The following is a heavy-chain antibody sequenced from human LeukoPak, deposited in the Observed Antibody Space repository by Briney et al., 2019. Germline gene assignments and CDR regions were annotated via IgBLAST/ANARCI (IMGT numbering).Heavy chain of an antibody. CDR3: AKDGSSSGYPYYMNV. D-gene: IGHD5-12*01. Sequence: GRSLRLSCAASGFTFSSYGMHWFRQAPGKGLEWVAVISYDGSNKYYADSVKGRFTISRDNSKNTLYLQMNSLRAEDTAVHYCAKDGSSSGYPYYMNVWGKGTTVTVSS. CDR2: ISYDGSNK. J-gene: IGHJ6*03. CDR1: GFTFSSYG. V-gene: IGHV3-30*18.